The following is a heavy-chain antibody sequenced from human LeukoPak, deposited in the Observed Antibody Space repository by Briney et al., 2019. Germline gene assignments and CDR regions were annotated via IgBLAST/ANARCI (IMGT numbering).Heavy chain of an antibody. Sequence: GGSLRLSCAASGFTFSDYYMSWIRQAPGKGLEWVSYISSSGSTIYYADSVKGRFTISRDNAKNSLYLQMNSLRAEDTAVYYCARLKVRGVIRYFDYWGQGTLVTVSS. CDR3: ARLKVRGVIRYFDY. D-gene: IGHD3-10*01. CDR2: ISSSGSTI. CDR1: GFTFSDYY. V-gene: IGHV3-11*01. J-gene: IGHJ4*02.